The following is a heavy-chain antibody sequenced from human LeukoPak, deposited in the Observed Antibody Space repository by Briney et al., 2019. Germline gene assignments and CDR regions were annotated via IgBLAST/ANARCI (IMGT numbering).Heavy chain of an antibody. V-gene: IGHV3-53*01. D-gene: IGHD3-16*02. CDR2: IYSSGST. J-gene: IGHJ4*02. CDR1: GFTFSSYA. CDR3: ARRRYDYVWGSYRPRGYYFDY. Sequence: PGGFLRLSCAASGFTFSSYAMSWVRQAPGKGLEWVSVIYSSGSTYYADSVKGRFTISRDNSKNTLYLQMNSLRAEDTAVYYCARRRYDYVWGSYRPRGYYFDYWGQGTLVTVSS.